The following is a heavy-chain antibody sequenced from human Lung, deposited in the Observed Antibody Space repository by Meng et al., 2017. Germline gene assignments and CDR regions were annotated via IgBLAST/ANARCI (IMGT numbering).Heavy chain of an antibody. V-gene: IGHV2-5*02. CDR1: GFSLSTSGVG. CDR3: AHSPSTYGSGSYIFDY. CDR2: IYWDDDK. J-gene: IGHJ4*02. D-gene: IGHD3-10*01. Sequence: QTAWKQAGPTLVNPPPTLPLTCTFSGFSLSTSGVGVGWIRQPPGKALEWLALIYWDDDKRYSPSLKSRLTITKDTSKNQVVLTMTNMDPVDTATYYCAHSPSTYGSGSYIFDYWGQGTLVTVSS.